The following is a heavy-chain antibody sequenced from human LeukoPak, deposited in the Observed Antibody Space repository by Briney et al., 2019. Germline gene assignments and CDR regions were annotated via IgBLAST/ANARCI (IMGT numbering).Heavy chain of an antibody. CDR1: GDSISSSFYY. Sequence: SETLSLTCTVSGDSISSSFYYWGWIRQPPGKGLEWIGSIYYGGGTHYNPSLKSRATIFLDTSMNQFSLRLTSVTAADTAVYYCARTAARSYYYYYMDVWGKGTTVTVSS. CDR3: ARTAARSYYYYYMDV. J-gene: IGHJ6*03. V-gene: IGHV4-39*01. D-gene: IGHD6-6*01. CDR2: IYYGGGT.